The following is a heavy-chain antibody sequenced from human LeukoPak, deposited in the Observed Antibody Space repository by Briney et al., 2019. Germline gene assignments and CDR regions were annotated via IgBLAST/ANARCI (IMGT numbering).Heavy chain of an antibody. D-gene: IGHD2-15*01. CDR3: AHRGYCSGGSCYSGGWFDP. J-gene: IGHJ5*02. V-gene: IGHV2-5*01. CDR2: IYWNDDK. CDR1: GFSLSTSGVG. Sequence: ESGPTLVNPTQTLTLTCTFSGFSLSTSGVGVGWIRQPPGKALEWLALIYWNDDKRYSPSLKSRLTITKDTSKNQVVLTMTNMDPVDTATYYCAHRGYCSGGSCYSGGWFDPWGQGTLVTVSS.